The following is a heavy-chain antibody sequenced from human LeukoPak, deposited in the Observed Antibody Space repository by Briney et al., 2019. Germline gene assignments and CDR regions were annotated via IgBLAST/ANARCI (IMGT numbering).Heavy chain of an antibody. D-gene: IGHD1-26*01. CDR1: GGSINSGSYY. V-gene: IGHV4-61*10. CDR3: ARESSGEFDY. CDR2: IYSTGST. J-gene: IGHJ4*02. Sequence: SETLSLTCTVSGGSINSGSYYWNWIRQSAGKGLEWIGHIYSTGSTNCNPSLKSRVTISLDTSRNQFSLKLSSVTAADTAVYYCARESSGEFDYWGQGTLVTVSS.